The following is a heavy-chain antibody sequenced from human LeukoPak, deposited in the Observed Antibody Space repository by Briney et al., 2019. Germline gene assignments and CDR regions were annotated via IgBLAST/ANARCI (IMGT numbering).Heavy chain of an antibody. Sequence: GGSLRLSCAASGFTVSSNYMSWVRQAPGKGLEWVSVIYSGGSTYYADSVKGRFTISRDNSKNTLYLQMNSLRAEDTAVYYCASLPRPGYCSGGSCPFNYWGQGTLVTVSS. D-gene: IGHD2-15*01. J-gene: IGHJ4*02. CDR1: GFTVSSNY. V-gene: IGHV3-53*01. CDR2: IYSGGST. CDR3: ASLPRPGYCSGGSCPFNY.